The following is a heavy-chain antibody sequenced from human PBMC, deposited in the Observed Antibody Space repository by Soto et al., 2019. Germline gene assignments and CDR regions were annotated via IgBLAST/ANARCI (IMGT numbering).Heavy chain of an antibody. CDR3: VNEGRVWYSCGPLDF. CDR2: ISGSGGTA. J-gene: IGHJ6*02. CDR1: GCTFTNYA. Sequence: VGSLRLSCAASGCTFTNYAMNWVRQSPGKGLEWVSVISGSGGTAYYADSVKGRFTISIDNSNNMLYMQMNSRRAEDTAKYYCVNEGRVWYSCGPLDFWGRATMVTVS. D-gene: IGHD2-21*02. V-gene: IGHV3-23*01.